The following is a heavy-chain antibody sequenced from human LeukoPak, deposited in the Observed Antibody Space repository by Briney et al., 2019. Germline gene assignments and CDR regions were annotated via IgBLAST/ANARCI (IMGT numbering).Heavy chain of an antibody. D-gene: IGHD5-24*01. CDR3: ARADAAFDI. CDR2: ISAYDGST. V-gene: IGHV1-18*01. Sequence: ASVKVSCKASGFSFTSYGFSWVRQSPGQGLEWMGWISAYDGSTNYAQKLQGRVTMTTDTSTSTAYMELRSLRSDDTAVYYCARADAAFDIWGQGTMVTVSS. CDR1: GFSFTSYG. J-gene: IGHJ3*02.